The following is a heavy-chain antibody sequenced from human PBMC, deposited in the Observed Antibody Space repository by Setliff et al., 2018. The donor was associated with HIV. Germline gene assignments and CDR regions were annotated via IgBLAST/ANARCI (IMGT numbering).Heavy chain of an antibody. Sequence: SETLSLTCTVSGGSISSGSYYWSWIRQPAGKGLEWIGRIYTSGSTNYNPSLKSRVTISVDTSKNQFSLKLTSVTAADTAVYYCAREIGDYVWGSYRYKYWFDPWGQGTLVTVSS. V-gene: IGHV4-61*02. CDR1: GGSISSGSYY. CDR3: AREIGDYVWGSYRYKYWFDP. CDR2: IYTSGST. J-gene: IGHJ5*02. D-gene: IGHD3-16*02.